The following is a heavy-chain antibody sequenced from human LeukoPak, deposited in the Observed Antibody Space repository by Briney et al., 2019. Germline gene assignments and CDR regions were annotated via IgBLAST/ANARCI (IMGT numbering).Heavy chain of an antibody. D-gene: IGHD6-19*01. V-gene: IGHV1-2*02. CDR3: AREIRKGQWPVFALNY. J-gene: IGHJ4*02. Sequence: GASVKVSCKASGYTFTGHYMHWLRQAPEQGLEWMGWINPNNGGTNYAQKFQGRVTVTRDTSISTAYMELSRLRSDDTAVYYCAREIRKGQWPVFALNYWGQGTLVTVSP. CDR1: GYTFTGHY. CDR2: INPNNGGT.